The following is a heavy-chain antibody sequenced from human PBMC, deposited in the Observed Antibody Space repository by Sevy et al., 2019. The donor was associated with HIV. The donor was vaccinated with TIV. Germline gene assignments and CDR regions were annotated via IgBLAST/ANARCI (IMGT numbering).Heavy chain of an antibody. CDR3: AKGGQWLVRDWFDP. D-gene: IGHD6-19*01. CDR1: GFTFSSYG. J-gene: IGHJ5*02. Sequence: GGSLRLSCAASGFTFSSYGMHWVRQAPGKGLDWVTVISYDGSNKYYADSVKGRFTISRDNSKNTLYLQMNSLRVEDTAVYYCAKGGQWLVRDWFDPGGQGTLVTVSS. CDR2: ISYDGSNK. V-gene: IGHV3-30*18.